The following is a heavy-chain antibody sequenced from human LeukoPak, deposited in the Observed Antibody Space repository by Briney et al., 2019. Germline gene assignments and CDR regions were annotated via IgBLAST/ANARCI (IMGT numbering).Heavy chain of an antibody. J-gene: IGHJ5*02. V-gene: IGHV1-2*02. CDR1: GYTFNNYY. Sequence: ASVTVSFTSSGYTFNNYYIHWVRQAPGQGLEWMGWINPDSGDTKYQGRVTMTRDTSINTLYMELSRLTYDDTAIFYCTREARAGNWFDPWGQGTLITVSS. D-gene: IGHD5-12*01. CDR2: INPDSGDT. CDR3: TREARAGNWFDP.